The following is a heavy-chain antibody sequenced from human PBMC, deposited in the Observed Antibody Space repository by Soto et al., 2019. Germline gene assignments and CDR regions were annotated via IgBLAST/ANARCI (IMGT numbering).Heavy chain of an antibody. V-gene: IGHV3-23*01. D-gene: IGHD3-22*01. Sequence: PGGSLRLSCAASGFTFSSYAMSWVRQAPGKGLEWVSAISGSGGSTYYADSVKGRFTISRDNSKNTLYLQMNSLRAEDTAVYYCAKSFFKYYYDSSGIHDYWGQGTLVTVSS. CDR1: GFTFSSYA. J-gene: IGHJ4*02. CDR2: ISGSGGST. CDR3: AKSFFKYYYDSSGIHDY.